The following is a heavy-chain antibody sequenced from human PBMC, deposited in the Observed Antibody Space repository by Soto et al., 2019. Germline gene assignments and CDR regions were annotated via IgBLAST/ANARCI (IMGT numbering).Heavy chain of an antibody. Sequence: EVQLVESGGGLVKPGGSLRLSCAASGFTFSSYSMNWVRQAPGKGLEWVSSISSSSTYIYYADSVKGRFTISRDNAKNSLYLQMNSLRAEDTAVYYCARVGGQLVRGSDYWGQGTLVTVSS. D-gene: IGHD6-6*01. CDR2: ISSSSTYI. V-gene: IGHV3-21*01. CDR3: ARVGGQLVRGSDY. CDR1: GFTFSSYS. J-gene: IGHJ4*02.